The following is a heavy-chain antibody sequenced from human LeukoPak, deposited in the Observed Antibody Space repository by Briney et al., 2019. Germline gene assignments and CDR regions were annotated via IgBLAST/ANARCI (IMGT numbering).Heavy chain of an antibody. CDR3: AKHLTTAYYVMIWSDP. Sequence: SETLSLTCTVSGGSISSNYWGWIRQPPGKGPEWIGYIYYSGSTNYNPSLKSRVTISVDTSKNQFSLTLRSVTAADTAVYYCAKHLTTAYYVMIWSDPWAREPWSPSPQ. CDR1: GGSISSNY. V-gene: IGHV4-59*01. J-gene: IGHJ5*02. D-gene: IGHD3-10*02. CDR2: IYYSGST.